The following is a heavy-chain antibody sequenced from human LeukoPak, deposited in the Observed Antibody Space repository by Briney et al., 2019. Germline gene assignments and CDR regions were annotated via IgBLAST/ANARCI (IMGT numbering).Heavy chain of an antibody. Sequence: SETLSLTCTVSGGSISSSSYYWGWIRQPPGKGLEWIGSISYSGSTYQNPSLRSRVTTSVDTSKNQFSLKLSSVTAADTAVYYCARRVEYYDSSGYYYYYGMDVWGQGTSVTVSS. D-gene: IGHD3-22*01. CDR3: ARRVEYYDSSGYYYYYGMDV. V-gene: IGHV4-39*01. CDR1: GGSISSSSYY. CDR2: ISYSGST. J-gene: IGHJ6*02.